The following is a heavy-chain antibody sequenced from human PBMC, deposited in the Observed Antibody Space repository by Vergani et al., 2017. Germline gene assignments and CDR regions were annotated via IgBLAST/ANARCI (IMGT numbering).Heavy chain of an antibody. Sequence: QVQLQQWGPGLLKPSETLSLTCAVYGGSLSGYYWSWIRLAPGKGLEWIGSIYYSGSTYYNPSLKSRVTISVDTSKNQFSLKLSSVTAADTAVYYCARLMESLLWFGELSPYYGMDVWGQGTTVTVSS. CDR1: GGSLSGYY. CDR2: IYYSGST. J-gene: IGHJ6*02. V-gene: IGHV4-34*01. D-gene: IGHD3-10*01. CDR3: ARLMESLLWFGELSPYYGMDV.